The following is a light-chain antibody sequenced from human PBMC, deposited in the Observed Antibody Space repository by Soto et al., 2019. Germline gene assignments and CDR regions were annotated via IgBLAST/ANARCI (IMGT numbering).Light chain of an antibody. V-gene: IGKV1-6*01. CDR3: LQDSNYPRT. CDR2: AAS. Sequence: IQLTQSPSFLSASVGDRVAITCRASHGISSYLGWYQQTPGKAPKLLIYAASRLQSGVPSRFSGTGSGTDFTLTISSLQPEDFATYYCLQDSNYPRTLDQGAKVDIK. J-gene: IGKJ2*01. CDR1: HGISSY.